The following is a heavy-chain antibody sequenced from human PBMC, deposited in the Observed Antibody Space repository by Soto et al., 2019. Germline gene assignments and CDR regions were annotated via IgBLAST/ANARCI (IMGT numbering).Heavy chain of an antibody. V-gene: IGHV4-30-2*01. CDR3: ARDGSGLDY. D-gene: IGHD2-15*01. Sequence: SETLSLTCAVSGGSISRGGYSWSWIRQPPGKGLEWIGYISQSGSTYYNPSLKSRVTISVDRSKNQFSLRLSSVTAADTAVYYCARDGSGLDYWGQGTLVTVSS. J-gene: IGHJ4*02. CDR1: GGSISRGGYS. CDR2: ISQSGST.